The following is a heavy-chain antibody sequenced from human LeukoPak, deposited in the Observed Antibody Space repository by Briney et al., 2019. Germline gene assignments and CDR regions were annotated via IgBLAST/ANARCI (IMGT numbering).Heavy chain of an antibody. J-gene: IGHJ4*02. CDR1: GGTFSSYA. Sequence: ASVKVSCQASGGTFSSYAISWVRQAPGQRLVWMGRIIPILDIANYAQKFQGRVTISADKSTSTAYMELSSLRSEDTAVNYCARGSSSTSRNEAIVDYWGQGTLVTVSS. CDR3: ARGSSSTSRNEAIVDY. V-gene: IGHV1-69*04. D-gene: IGHD2-2*01. CDR2: IIPILDIA.